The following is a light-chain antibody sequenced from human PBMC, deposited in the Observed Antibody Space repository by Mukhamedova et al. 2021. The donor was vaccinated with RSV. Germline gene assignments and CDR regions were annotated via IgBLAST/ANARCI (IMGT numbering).Light chain of an antibody. J-gene: IGKJ4*01. CDR2: DVS. Sequence: APRLLIYDVSNRATGIPARFSGSGSGTDFTLTISSLEPEDFAVYYCQERKRFGGGTKVEIK. CDR3: QERKR. V-gene: IGKV3-11*01.